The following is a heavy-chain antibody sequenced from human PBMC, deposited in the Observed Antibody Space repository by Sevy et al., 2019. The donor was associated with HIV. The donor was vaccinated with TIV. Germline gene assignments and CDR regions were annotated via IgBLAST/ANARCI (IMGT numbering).Heavy chain of an antibody. V-gene: IGHV1-18*01. CDR3: ARSCSSCPFNY. J-gene: IGHJ4*02. CDR2: ISTYNGNT. CDR1: GYTFTTYG. Sequence: ASVKVSCKASGYTFTTYGINWVRQAPGQGLECMGWISTYNGNTNYAQKFQGRVTMTTDTSTSTAYMELRSLGSDDTAVYYCARSCSSCPFNYWGQGTLVTVSS. D-gene: IGHD6-13*01.